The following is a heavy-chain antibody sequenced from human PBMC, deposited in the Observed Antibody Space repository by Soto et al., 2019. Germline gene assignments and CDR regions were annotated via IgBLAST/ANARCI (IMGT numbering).Heavy chain of an antibody. CDR2: IYYSGST. Sequence: PSETLSLTCTVSGGSISSGDYYWSWIRQPPGKGLEWIGYIYYSGSTYYNPSLKSRVTISVDTSKNQFSLKLGSVTAADTAVYYCARETDYDSPNYYYYYGMDVWGQGTTVTVSS. CDR1: GGSISSGDYY. V-gene: IGHV4-30-4*01. J-gene: IGHJ6*02. CDR3: ARETDYDSPNYYYYYGMDV. D-gene: IGHD3-22*01.